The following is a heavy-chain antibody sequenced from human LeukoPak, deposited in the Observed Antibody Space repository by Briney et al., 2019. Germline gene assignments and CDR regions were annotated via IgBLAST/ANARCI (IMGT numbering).Heavy chain of an antibody. J-gene: IGHJ6*03. CDR1: GYTFTSYG. CDR2: ISAYNGNT. V-gene: IGHV1-18*01. CDR3: ARDSPQLWFGESLGYYYYMDV. Sequence: GASVKVSCKASGYTFTSYGISWVRQAPGQGLEWMGWISAYNGNTNYAQKLQGRVTMTTDTSTSTAYMELRSLRSDDTAVYYCARDSPQLWFGESLGYYYYMDVWGKGTTVTVSS. D-gene: IGHD3-10*01.